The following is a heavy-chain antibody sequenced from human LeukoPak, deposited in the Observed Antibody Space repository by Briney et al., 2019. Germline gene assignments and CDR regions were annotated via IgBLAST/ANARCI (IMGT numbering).Heavy chain of an antibody. V-gene: IGHV3-74*01. J-gene: IGHJ4*02. CDR2: IASDGSST. CDR3: ARGRPHGNDY. CDR1: GFTFSSYW. Sequence: GGSLRLSCAASGFTFSSYWMNWVRQAPGKGLVWVSRIASDGSSTTYADSVKGRFSISGDNAKNTLYPQMNSLRVEDTAVYYCARGRPHGNDYWGQGTLVTVSS. D-gene: IGHD4-23*01.